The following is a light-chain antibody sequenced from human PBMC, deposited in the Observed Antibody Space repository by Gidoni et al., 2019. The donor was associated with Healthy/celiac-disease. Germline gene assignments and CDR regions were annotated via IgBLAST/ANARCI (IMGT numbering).Light chain of an antibody. Sequence: DIQMTQPQSSLSASVGDRVTITCRASQSISSYLNWYQQKPGKAPKLLIYAASSLQSGVPSRFSGSGSGTDFTLTISSLQPEDFATYYCQQSYSTPPELTFXGXTKVEIK. CDR2: AAS. V-gene: IGKV1-39*01. CDR3: QQSYSTPPELT. J-gene: IGKJ4*01. CDR1: QSISSY.